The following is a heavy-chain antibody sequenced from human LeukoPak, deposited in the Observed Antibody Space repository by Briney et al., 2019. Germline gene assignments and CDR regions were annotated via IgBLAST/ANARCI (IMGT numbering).Heavy chain of an antibody. V-gene: IGHV3-23*01. CDR1: GFTFSVYA. D-gene: IGHD6-19*01. CDR3: AKSGNAWYFFDS. J-gene: IGHJ4*02. Sequence: PGGSLRLSCAASGFTFSVYAMSWVRQAPGKGLEWVSLISVSGTSTYYADSVKGRFTISRDNSENTLYLQMNSLRSDDTAVYYCAKSGNAWYFFDSWGQGTLVTVSS. CDR2: ISVSGTST.